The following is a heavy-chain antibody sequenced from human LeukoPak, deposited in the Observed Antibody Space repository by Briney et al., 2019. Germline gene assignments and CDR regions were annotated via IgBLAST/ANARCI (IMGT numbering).Heavy chain of an antibody. D-gene: IGHD2-2*01. CDR3: ARDHCSSTTCYFED. CDR1: GFTFDDFG. J-gene: IGHJ4*02. V-gene: IGHV3-20*04. CDR2: ISWNGANT. Sequence: PGGSLRLSCVASGFTFDDFGLSWVRQVPGRGLEWVARISWNGANTGYADSVKGRFPISRDNAENSLFLQMNSLTADDTALYYCARDHCSSTTCYFEDWGQGTLVTVSS.